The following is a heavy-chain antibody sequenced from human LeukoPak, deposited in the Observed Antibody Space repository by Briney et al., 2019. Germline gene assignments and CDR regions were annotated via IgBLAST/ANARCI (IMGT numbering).Heavy chain of an antibody. CDR2: INPSGGST. D-gene: IGHD4-11*01. J-gene: IGHJ4*02. CDR1: GYTFTSYY. V-gene: IGHV1-46*01. Sequence: ASVKVSCKASGYTFTSYYMHRVRQAPGQGLEWMGIINPSGGSTSYAQKFQGRVTMTRDMSTSTVYMELSSLRSEDTAVYYCAREFKNSNDHDYWGQGTLVTVSS. CDR3: AREFKNSNDHDY.